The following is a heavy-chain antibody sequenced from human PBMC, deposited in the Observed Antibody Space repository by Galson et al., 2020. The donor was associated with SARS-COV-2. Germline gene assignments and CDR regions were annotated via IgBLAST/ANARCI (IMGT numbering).Heavy chain of an antibody. Sequence: GESLKISCTTSGFTFGDYTMSWVRQAPGKGLEWVGLFRSKIFGETLEYAPSVKGRFTISRDDSKGIAYLQMNSLKIEDTALYYCARDNTLVAAGGIKRYYGMDVWGQGTTVTVSS. CDR2: FRSKIFGETL. J-gene: IGHJ6*02. D-gene: IGHD6-13*01. CDR3: ARDNTLVAAGGIKRYYGMDV. V-gene: IGHV3-49*04. CDR1: GFTFGDYT.